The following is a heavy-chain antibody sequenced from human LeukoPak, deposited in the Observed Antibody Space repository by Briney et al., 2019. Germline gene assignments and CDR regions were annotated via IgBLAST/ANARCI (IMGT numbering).Heavy chain of an antibody. CDR1: GYTFTTYG. J-gene: IGHJ4*02. CDR2: ISTYNGNT. CDR3: ARDRMDTGTYFDY. D-gene: IGHD5-18*01. Sequence: GASVNVSCRSSGYTFTTYGITWVRQAPGQGLEWMGWISTYNGNTNYAQKLQSRVTMTTDTSTSTAYMELRSLRSDDTAMYYCARDRMDTGTYFDYWGQGTLVTVSS. V-gene: IGHV1-18*01.